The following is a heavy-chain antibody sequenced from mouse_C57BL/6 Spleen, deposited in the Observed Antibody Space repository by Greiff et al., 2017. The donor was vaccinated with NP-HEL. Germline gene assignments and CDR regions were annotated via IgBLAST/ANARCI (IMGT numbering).Heavy chain of an antibody. CDR3: ARRGATVVERFAY. Sequence: LQESGAELVKPGASVKISCKASGYAFSSYWMNWVKQRPGKGLEWIGQIYPGDGDTNYNGKFKGKATLTADKSSSTAYMQLSSLTSEDSAVYFCARRGATVVERFAYWGQGTLVTVSA. CDR1: GYAFSSYW. J-gene: IGHJ3*01. D-gene: IGHD1-1*01. V-gene: IGHV1-80*01. CDR2: IYPGDGDT.